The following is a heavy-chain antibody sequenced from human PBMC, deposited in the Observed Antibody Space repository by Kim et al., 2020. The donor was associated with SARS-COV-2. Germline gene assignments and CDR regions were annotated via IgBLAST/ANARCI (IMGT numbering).Heavy chain of an antibody. Sequence: SETLSLTCTVSGGSVSSGSYYWSWIRQPPGKGLEWIGYIYYSGSTNYNPSLKSRVTISVDTSKNQFSLKLSSVTAAYTAVYYCARVVASGTYYYGMDVWG. CDR1: GGSVSSGSYY. D-gene: IGHD2-15*01. V-gene: IGHV4-61*01. J-gene: IGHJ6*01. CDR3: ARVVASGTYYYGMDV. CDR2: IYYSGST.